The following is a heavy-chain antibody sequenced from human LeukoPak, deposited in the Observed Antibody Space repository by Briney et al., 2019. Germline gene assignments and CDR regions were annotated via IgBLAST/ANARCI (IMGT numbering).Heavy chain of an antibody. CDR2: IYYSGST. CDR1: GGSISSYY. CDR3: ARDQSMWEPRTWFDP. V-gene: IGHV4-59*01. J-gene: IGHJ5*02. D-gene: IGHD1-26*01. Sequence: SETLSLTCTVSGGSISSYYWSWIRQPPGKGLEWIGYIYYSGSTNYNPSLKSRVTVSVDTSKNQFSLKLSSVTAADTAVYYCARDQSMWEPRTWFDPWGQGTLVTVSS.